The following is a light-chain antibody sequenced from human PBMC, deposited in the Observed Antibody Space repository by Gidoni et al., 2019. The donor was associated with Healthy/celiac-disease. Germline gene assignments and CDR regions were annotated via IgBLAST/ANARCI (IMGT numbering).Light chain of an antibody. V-gene: IGKV3-20*01. CDR1: QSVSSSY. Sequence: EIVLTQSPGTLSLSPGERATLSCRASQSVSSSYLAWYQQKPGQAPRLLIYGASSRATGIPDRFSGSGSGTDFTLTISRLEPEDFAVYYCQQYGSSPYTFXQXTKLXIK. J-gene: IGKJ2*01. CDR2: GAS. CDR3: QQYGSSPYT.